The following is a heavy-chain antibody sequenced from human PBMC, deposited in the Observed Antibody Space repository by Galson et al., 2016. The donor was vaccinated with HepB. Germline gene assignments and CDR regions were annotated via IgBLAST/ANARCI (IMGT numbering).Heavy chain of an antibody. CDR3: AKIDSSAWYPRGVY. D-gene: IGHD6-19*01. V-gene: IGHV3-23*01. Sequence: MHWVRQAPGKGLEWVSGLRGSGSSTFYADSVKGRFTISRDKSKNTVFLQMNSLRVEDTAIYYCAKIDSSAWYPRGVYWGRGALVTVSS. CDR2: LRGSGSST. J-gene: IGHJ4*02.